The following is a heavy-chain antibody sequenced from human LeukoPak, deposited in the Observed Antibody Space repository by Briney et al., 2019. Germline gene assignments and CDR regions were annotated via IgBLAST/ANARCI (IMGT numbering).Heavy chain of an antibody. Sequence: SETRSLTCTVSGGSSSSVNYYWNWIRQPPGKTLEWIGRIYTSGTTNYNPSLESRVTMSVDMSKNQFSLNLTSETTADTALYYRARRTIRILGEPYDGFDIWGQGIMVIVSS. V-gene: IGHV4-61*02. CDR3: ARRTIRILGEPYDGFDI. CDR1: GGSSSSVNYY. CDR2: IYTSGTT. J-gene: IGHJ3*02. D-gene: IGHD3-3*01.